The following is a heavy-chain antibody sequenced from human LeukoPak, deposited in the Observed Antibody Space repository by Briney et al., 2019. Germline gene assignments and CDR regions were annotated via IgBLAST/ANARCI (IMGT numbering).Heavy chain of an antibody. CDR1: GFTFSSYW. CDR2: IKQDGSEK. V-gene: IGHV3-7*01. J-gene: IGHJ5*02. CDR3: ARHPYCISGSCYAGGYWFDP. D-gene: IGHD2-2*01. Sequence: PGGSLRLSCAASGFTFSSYWMSWVRQAPGKGLEWVANIKQDGSEKYYVDSVKGRFTISRDNAKNSLYLQMYRLRAEDTAVYYCARHPYCISGSCYAGGYWFDPWGQGTLVTVSS.